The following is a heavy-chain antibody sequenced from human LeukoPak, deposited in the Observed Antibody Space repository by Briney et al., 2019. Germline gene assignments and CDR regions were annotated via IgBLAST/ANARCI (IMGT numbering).Heavy chain of an antibody. CDR2: IYYSGST. CDR3: ARRGVGATSVFDY. J-gene: IGHJ4*02. CDR1: GGSISSSSYY. V-gene: IGHV4-39*01. D-gene: IGHD1-26*01. Sequence: SETLSLTCTVSGGSISSSSYYCGWIRQPPGKGLEWIGSIYYSGSTYYNPSLKSRVTISVDTSKNQFSLKLSSVTAADTAVYYCARRGVGATSVFDYWGQGTLVTVSS.